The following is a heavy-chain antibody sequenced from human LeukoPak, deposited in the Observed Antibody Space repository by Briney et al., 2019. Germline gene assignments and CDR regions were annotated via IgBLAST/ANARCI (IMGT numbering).Heavy chain of an antibody. J-gene: IGHJ5*02. CDR2: IYYSGST. CDR3: ARGSEGWFDP. CDR1: GGSISSYY. D-gene: IGHD6-19*01. V-gene: IGHV4-59*01. Sequence: SETLSLTCTVSGGSISSYYWNWIRQPPGKGLEWIGNIYYSGSTNYNPSLKSRVTISVDTSKNQFSLKLSSVTAADTAVYYCARGSEGWFDPWGQGTLVTVSS.